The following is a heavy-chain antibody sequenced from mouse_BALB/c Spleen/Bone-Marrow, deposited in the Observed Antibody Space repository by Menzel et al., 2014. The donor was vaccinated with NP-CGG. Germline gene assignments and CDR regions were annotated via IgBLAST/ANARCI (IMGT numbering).Heavy chain of an antibody. CDR3: ARADGYYAWFAY. CDR2: IDPANDNT. D-gene: IGHD2-3*01. V-gene: IGHV14-3*02. J-gene: IGHJ3*01. Sequence: VQLQQSGAEFVKPGASVKLSCTASGFNIKDTYMLWVKRRPEQGLEWIGRIDPANDNTKYDPKFQGKATITADTSSNTAYLQLSSLTSEDTAVYYCARADGYYAWFAYWGQGTLVTVSA. CDR1: GFNIKDTY.